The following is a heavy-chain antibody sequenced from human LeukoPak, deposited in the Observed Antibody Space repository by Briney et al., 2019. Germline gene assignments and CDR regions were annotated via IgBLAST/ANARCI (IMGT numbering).Heavy chain of an antibody. CDR1: VGPISSFY. V-gene: IGHV4-4*08. Sequence: PSETLSLTRTVSVGPISSFYWSCIRHPPGKGLECIGYIYTSGSTNYNPSLKSRVTISVGTSKNQFSLKLSSVTAADTAVYYCARFSSSSGPYFDYWGQGTLVTVSS. CDR2: IYTSGST. CDR3: ARFSSSSGPYFDY. J-gene: IGHJ4*02. D-gene: IGHD6-6*01.